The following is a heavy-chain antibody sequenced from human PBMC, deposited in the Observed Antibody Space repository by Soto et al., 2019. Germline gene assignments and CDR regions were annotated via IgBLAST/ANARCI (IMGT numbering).Heavy chain of an antibody. D-gene: IGHD1-26*01. CDR3: VRDGRRLSPMSSRLGWYFDL. CDR2: IWFDGNDK. Sequence: QVQLVESGGGVVQPGRSLRLSCAASGFTFSNYGMHWVRQAPGRGLEGVAVIWFDGNDKNYADSVKGRFTFSRDNSKNTLHLQMNNLRVEDTAVYYCVRDGRRLSPMSSRLGWYFDLWGRGTLVTVSS. CDR1: GFTFSNYG. J-gene: IGHJ2*01. V-gene: IGHV3-33*01.